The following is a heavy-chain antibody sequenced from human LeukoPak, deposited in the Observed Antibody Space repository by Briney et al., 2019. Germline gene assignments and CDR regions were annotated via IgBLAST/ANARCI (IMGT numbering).Heavy chain of an antibody. V-gene: IGHV3-48*03. Sequence: GGSLRLSCAASGFTFSSYEMNWVRQAPGKGLEWVSYISSSGSTIYYADSVKGRFTISRDNAKNSLYLQMNSLRAEDTAVYYCARGRRFGDPVGGFDYWGQGTLVTVSS. CDR1: GFTFSSYE. D-gene: IGHD3-10*01. CDR2: ISSSGSTI. J-gene: IGHJ4*02. CDR3: ARGRRFGDPVGGFDY.